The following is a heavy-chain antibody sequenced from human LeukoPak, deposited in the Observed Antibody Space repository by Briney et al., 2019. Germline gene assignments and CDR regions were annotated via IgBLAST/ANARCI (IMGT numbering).Heavy chain of an antibody. CDR1: GGSISSGGYY. CDR2: IYHSGST. CDR3: ARDALGYCSSTSCYKGPYYYYMDV. Sequence: PSETLSLTCTVSGGSISSGGYYWSWIRQPPGKGLEWIGCIYHSGSTYYNPSLKSRVTISVDRPKNQFSLKLSSVTAADTAVYYCARDALGYCSSTSCYKGPYYYYMDVWGKGTTVTVSS. J-gene: IGHJ6*03. D-gene: IGHD2-2*02. V-gene: IGHV4-30-2*01.